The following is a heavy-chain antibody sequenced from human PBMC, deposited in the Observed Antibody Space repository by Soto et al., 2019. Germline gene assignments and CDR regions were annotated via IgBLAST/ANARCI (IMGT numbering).Heavy chain of an antibody. Sequence: QVHLLQSGAEMKKPGSSVKVSCTAFGGTFTSYTFNWVRQAPGRRLEWMGRIIPILGMSSSAHNFQGRLTMVADKSTKTSYMVLSSLTSADPAIYYCARSYGSGSRPFDYWGQGTLVTVSS. J-gene: IGHJ4*02. CDR3: ARSYGSGSRPFDY. CDR1: GGTFTSYT. CDR2: IIPILGMS. D-gene: IGHD3-10*01. V-gene: IGHV1-69*02.